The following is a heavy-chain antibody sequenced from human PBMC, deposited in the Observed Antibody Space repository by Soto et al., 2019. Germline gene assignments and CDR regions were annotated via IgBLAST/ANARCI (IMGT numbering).Heavy chain of an antibody. CDR2: IWYDGSKK. J-gene: IGHJ6*02. Sequence: QVQVVESGGGVVQPGRSLRLSCAASGFTFSSFGMHWVRQAPGKGLEWVSLIWYDGSKKSYGDSVKGRFTISRDNSRNTVYLQINRLRDADTAVYYCARDASYYSLWSGYYPSRNGMDVWGQGTTVTVSS. CDR3: ARDASYYSLWSGYYPSRNGMDV. D-gene: IGHD3-3*01. CDR1: GFTFSSFG. V-gene: IGHV3-33*01.